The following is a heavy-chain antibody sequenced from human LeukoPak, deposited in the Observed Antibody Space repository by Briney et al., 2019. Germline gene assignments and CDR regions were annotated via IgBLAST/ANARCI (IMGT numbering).Heavy chain of an antibody. CDR3: ARVSLPVAGTGDWFDP. D-gene: IGHD6-19*01. Sequence: PGGSLRLSCAASGFTFSSYAMHWVRQAPGKGLEWVAVISYDGSNKYYADSVKGRFTISRDNAKNSLYLQMNSLRAEDTAVYYCARVSLPVAGTGDWFDPWGQGTLVTVSS. V-gene: IGHV3-30-3*01. J-gene: IGHJ5*02. CDR2: ISYDGSNK. CDR1: GFTFSSYA.